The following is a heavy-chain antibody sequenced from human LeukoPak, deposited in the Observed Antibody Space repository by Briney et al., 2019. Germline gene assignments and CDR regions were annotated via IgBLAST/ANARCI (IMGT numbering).Heavy chain of an antibody. CDR2: INPNSGGT. Sequence: ASVKVSCKASGYTFTGYYMHWVRQAPGQGLEWMGWINPNSGGTNYAQKFQGRVTMTTDTSTTTAYMELRGLRSDDTAVYYCARSGYCSGASCYGEGIDYWGQGTLVTVSS. CDR1: GYTFTGYY. D-gene: IGHD2-2*01. CDR3: ARSGYCSGASCYGEGIDY. V-gene: IGHV1-2*02. J-gene: IGHJ4*02.